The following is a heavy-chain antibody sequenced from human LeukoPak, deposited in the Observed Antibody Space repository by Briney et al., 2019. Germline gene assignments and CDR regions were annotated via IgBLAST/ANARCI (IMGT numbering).Heavy chain of an antibody. CDR2: ISGSGGST. D-gene: IGHD3-22*01. V-gene: IGHV3-23*01. Sequence: HTGGTLRLSCAASGFTFSSYGMSWVRQAPGKGLEWVSAISGSGGSTYYADSVKGRFTISRDNSKNTLYLQMNSLRAEDTAVYYCAKVASHYYDSSGSGGPFDYWGQGTLVTVSS. CDR1: GFTFSSYG. CDR3: AKVASHYYDSSGSGGPFDY. J-gene: IGHJ4*02.